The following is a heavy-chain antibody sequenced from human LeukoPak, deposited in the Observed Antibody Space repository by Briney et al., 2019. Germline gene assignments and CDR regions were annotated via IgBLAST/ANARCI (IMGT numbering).Heavy chain of an antibody. CDR1: GFTFGSYV. Sequence: QSGGSLRLSCATSGFTFGSYVMTWVRQAPGKGLEWVSGITGVGSTPYYADSVKGRFTISRDNSKNTLYLQMNSLRGEDTAAYYCAKDAVRGSGRINWFDSWGQGTLVTVSS. V-gene: IGHV3-23*01. CDR2: ITGVGSTP. D-gene: IGHD3-10*01. J-gene: IGHJ5*01. CDR3: AKDAVRGSGRINWFDS.